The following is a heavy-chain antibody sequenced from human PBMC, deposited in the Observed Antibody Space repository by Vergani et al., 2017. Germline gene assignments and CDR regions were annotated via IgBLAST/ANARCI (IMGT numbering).Heavy chain of an antibody. Sequence: QVQLVQSGAEVKKPGASVKVSCKASGYTFTGYYMHWVRQAPGQGLEWMGWINPNSGGTNHAQKFQGRVTMTRDTSISTAYMELSRLRSDDTAVYYCARAVTLDYFDYWGQGTLVTVSS. CDR3: ARAVTLDYFDY. D-gene: IGHD3-16*01. J-gene: IGHJ4*02. CDR2: INPNSGGT. CDR1: GYTFTGYY. V-gene: IGHV1-2*02.